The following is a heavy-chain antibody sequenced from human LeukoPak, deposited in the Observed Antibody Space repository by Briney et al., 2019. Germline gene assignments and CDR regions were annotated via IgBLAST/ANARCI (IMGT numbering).Heavy chain of an antibody. CDR1: GFTFSSYA. J-gene: IGHJ4*02. CDR3: ARSRSYYPAYY. Sequence: GGSLRLSCAASGFTFSSYAMSWVRQAPGKGLEWVSGISGSGGSTYYADSVKGRFTISRDNSKNTLFLQMNSLRAEDTAVYYCARSRSYYPAYYWGQGTPVTVSS. CDR2: ISGSGGST. V-gene: IGHV3-23*01. D-gene: IGHD1-26*01.